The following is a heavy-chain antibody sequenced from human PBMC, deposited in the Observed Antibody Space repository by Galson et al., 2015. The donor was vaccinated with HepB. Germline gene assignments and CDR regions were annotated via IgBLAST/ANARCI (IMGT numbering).Heavy chain of an antibody. V-gene: IGHV3-21*01. CDR1: GFAFSSYS. D-gene: IGHD6-13*01. J-gene: IGHJ6*03. CDR3: AKAEAAGFRPYYYMDV. Sequence: SLRLSCAASGFAFSSYSMNWVRQAPGKGLEWVSSISSRSSYISYAGSVKGRFTISRDNAKNSLFLQMHSLSAEDTAVYYCAKAEAAGFRPYYYMDVWGIGTTVTVSS. CDR2: ISSRSSYI.